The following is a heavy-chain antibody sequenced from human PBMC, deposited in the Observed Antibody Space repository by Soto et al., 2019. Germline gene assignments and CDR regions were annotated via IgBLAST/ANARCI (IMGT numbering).Heavy chain of an antibody. V-gene: IGHV3-66*01. J-gene: IGHJ6*04. Sequence: EVQLVESGGGLVQPGGSLRLSCAASGFTVSSKYMTWVRQAPGKGLEWVSLIQSGGTTYYADSVKGRFAISRDPSEKTLHLQMDSLRVEDTAVYYCARDDVLCDGGRCYWRPLDVWSKGTTVTVAS. CDR1: GFTVSSKY. CDR3: ARDDVLCDGGRCYWRPLDV. D-gene: IGHD2-15*01. CDR2: IQSGGTT.